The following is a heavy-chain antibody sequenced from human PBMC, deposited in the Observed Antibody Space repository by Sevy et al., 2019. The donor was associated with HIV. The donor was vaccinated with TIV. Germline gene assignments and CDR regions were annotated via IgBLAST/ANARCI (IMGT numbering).Heavy chain of an antibody. D-gene: IGHD2-2*01. Sequence: GGSLRLSCAASGFTFSSYGMHWVRQAPGKGLEWVAVIWYDGSNKYYADSVKGRFTISRDNSKNTLYLQMNSLRAEDTGVYYCARGGCSSTSCRPALSRTTCYYYGKDVWGQGTTVTVS. J-gene: IGHJ6*02. CDR1: GFTFSSYG. CDR3: ARGGCSSTSCRPALSRTTCYYYGKDV. CDR2: IWYDGSNK. V-gene: IGHV3-33*01.